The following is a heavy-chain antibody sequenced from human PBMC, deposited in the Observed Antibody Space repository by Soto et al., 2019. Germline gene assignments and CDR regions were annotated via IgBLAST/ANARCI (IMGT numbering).Heavy chain of an antibody. D-gene: IGHD7-27*01. V-gene: IGHV3-73*02. CDR2: IRSKANSYAT. CDR1: GFTFSGSA. J-gene: IGHJ6*02. CDR3: TRHSPRLGTYYYYCGMDV. Sequence: EVQLVESGGGLVQPGGSLKLSCAASGFTFSGSAMHWVRQASGKGLEWVGRIRSKANSYATAYAASVKGRFTISRDDSKNTAYLQMNSLKTEDTAVYYCTRHSPRLGTYYYYCGMDVWGQGTTVTVSS.